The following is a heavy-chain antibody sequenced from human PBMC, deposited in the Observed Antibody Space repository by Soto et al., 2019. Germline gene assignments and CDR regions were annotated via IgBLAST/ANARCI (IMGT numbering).Heavy chain of an antibody. J-gene: IGHJ4*02. D-gene: IGHD5-12*01. Sequence: SETLSLTCTVSGGSFTHYYWSWIRQPPGKGLEWIGFIYYSGTTDYNPSLESRVTISVDTSKNQFSLRLTSATPADTAVYYCAREASGYDSFVDYWGPGTLVTVSS. CDR3: AREASGYDSFVDY. CDR1: GGSFTHYY. V-gene: IGHV4-59*01. CDR2: IYYSGTT.